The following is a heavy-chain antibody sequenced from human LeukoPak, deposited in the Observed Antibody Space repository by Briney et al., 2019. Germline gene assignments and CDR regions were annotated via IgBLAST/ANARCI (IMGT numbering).Heavy chain of an antibody. CDR1: GGSISSSSYY. CDR2: IYYSGST. CDR3: ARRVAVAGTWNAFDI. V-gene: IGHV4-39*01. Sequence: SETLSLTCTVSGGSISSSSYYWGWIRQPPGTGLEWIGSIYYSGSTYYNPSLKSRVTISADTSKNQFSLKLSSVTAADTAVYYCARRVAVAGTWNAFDIWGQGTMVTVSS. J-gene: IGHJ3*02. D-gene: IGHD6-19*01.